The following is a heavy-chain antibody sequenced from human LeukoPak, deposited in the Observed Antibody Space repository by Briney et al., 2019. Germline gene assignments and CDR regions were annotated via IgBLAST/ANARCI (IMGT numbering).Heavy chain of an antibody. CDR2: ISSNGGST. CDR3: VKTAGYSSGWYSDY. J-gene: IGHJ4*02. V-gene: IGHV3-64D*06. CDR1: GFTFSNYA. Sequence: GGSLRLSCSASGFTFSNYAMHWVRQAPGKGLEYVSVISSNGGSTYYADSVKGRFTISRDNSKNTLYLQMSSLRAEATAVYYCVKTAGYSSGWYSDYWGQGTLVTVSS. D-gene: IGHD6-19*01.